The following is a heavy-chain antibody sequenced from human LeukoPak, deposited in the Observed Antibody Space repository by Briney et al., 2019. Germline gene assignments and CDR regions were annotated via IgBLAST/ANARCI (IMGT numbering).Heavy chain of an antibody. J-gene: IGHJ4*02. V-gene: IGHV3-48*03. CDR3: ARERDDYYFDY. Sequence: GGSLRLSCAASGFTFNIYEMNWVRQAPGKGLEWVSYISRSGTIISYADSVRGRLTISRDNAKNSLYLQTNSLGAEDTAVYYCARERDDYYFDYWGQGTLVTVSS. D-gene: IGHD3-3*01. CDR1: GFTFNIYE. CDR2: ISRSGTII.